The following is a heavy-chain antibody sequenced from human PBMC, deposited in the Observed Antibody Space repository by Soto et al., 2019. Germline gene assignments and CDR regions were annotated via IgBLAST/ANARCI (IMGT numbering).Heavy chain of an antibody. J-gene: IGHJ4*02. CDR3: AIEVWGRGGYYLDS. CDR2: IIPVFGTT. D-gene: IGHD7-27*01. Sequence: QVHVVQSGAEVKKPGSSVKVTCKAFGGTFNSFGINWVRQAPRQGLEWMGGIIPVFGTTKYAQKFRDRVTLVAEGSTSTSYMELSSLTSDDTAVYYCAIEVWGRGGYYLDSWGQGPLVTVSS. V-gene: IGHV1-69*01. CDR1: GGTFNSFG.